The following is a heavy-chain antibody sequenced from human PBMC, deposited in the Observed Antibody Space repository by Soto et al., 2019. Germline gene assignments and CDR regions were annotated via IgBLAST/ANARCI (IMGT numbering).Heavy chain of an antibody. J-gene: IGHJ6*02. V-gene: IGHV3-30-3*01. D-gene: IGHD2-15*01. CDR3: ARDLGYCSGASCENYYYYGMDV. CDR1: GFTFSSYA. Sequence: GGSLRLSCAASGFTFSSYAMHWVRQAPGKGLEWVAVISYDGSNKYYADSVKGRFTISRDNSKTLYLQMNSLRAEDTAVYYCARDLGYCSGASCENYYYYGMDVWGQGTTVTVSS. CDR2: ISYDGSNK.